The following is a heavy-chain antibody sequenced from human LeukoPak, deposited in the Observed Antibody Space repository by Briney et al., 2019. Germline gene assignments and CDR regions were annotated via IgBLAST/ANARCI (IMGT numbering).Heavy chain of an antibody. CDR1: GFTFSSYA. D-gene: IGHD6-19*01. J-gene: IGHJ4*02. CDR2: ISYDGSNK. CDR3: ARVPSPYSSGSVDY. V-gene: IGHV3-30-3*01. Sequence: PGRSLRLSCAASGFTFSSYAMHWVRQAPGKGLEWVAVISYDGSNKYYADSVKGRFTISRDNSKNTLYLQMNSLRAEDTAVYYCARVPSPYSSGSVDYWGQGTLVTVSS.